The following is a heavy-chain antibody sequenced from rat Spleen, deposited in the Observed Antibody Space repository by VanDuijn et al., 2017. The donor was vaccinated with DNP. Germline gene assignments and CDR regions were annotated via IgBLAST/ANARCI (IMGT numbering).Heavy chain of an antibody. CDR3: TRGTTGITPFAY. CDR2: INTGSGGA. J-gene: IGHJ4*01. D-gene: IGHD1-9*01. CDR1: GYTFTSYY. V-gene: IGHV1-43*01. Sequence: QIQLRQSGAEPAKPGSSVKISCKASGYTFTSYYISWIKQTTGQGLEYIGYINTGSGGANYNEKFKGKATLTVDKSSSTAFMQLSSLTPDDSAVYYCTRGTTGITPFAYWGQGSSVTVS.